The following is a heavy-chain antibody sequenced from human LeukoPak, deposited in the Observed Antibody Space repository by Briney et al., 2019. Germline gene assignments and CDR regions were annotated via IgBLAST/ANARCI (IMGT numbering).Heavy chain of an antibody. V-gene: IGHV3-23*01. CDR3: AKRDSYGYFDS. Sequence: GGSLRLPCTASGFTFNNYAMGWVRLAPGKGLEWVSVISAGGGSTYYADSVKGRFTVSRDNSKNTLYLQMNSLRAEDTAVYYCAKRDSYGYFDSWGQGTLVTVSS. CDR1: GFTFNNYA. J-gene: IGHJ4*02. CDR2: ISAGGGST. D-gene: IGHD3-10*01.